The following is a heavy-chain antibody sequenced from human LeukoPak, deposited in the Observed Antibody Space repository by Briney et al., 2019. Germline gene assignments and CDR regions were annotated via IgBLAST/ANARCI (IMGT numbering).Heavy chain of an antibody. V-gene: IGHV4-4*09. CDR2: IYTGGST. CDR1: GGSISSYY. J-gene: IGHJ4*01. CDR3: ARLDSGSYRGYDY. Sequence: SETLSLTCTVSGGSISSYYWSWIRQPPGKGLEWIGYIYTGGSTNYNPSLKSRVTISVDTSKNQFSLKLSSVTAADTAVYYCARLDSGSYRGYDYWGQEPWSPSPQ. D-gene: IGHD1-26*01.